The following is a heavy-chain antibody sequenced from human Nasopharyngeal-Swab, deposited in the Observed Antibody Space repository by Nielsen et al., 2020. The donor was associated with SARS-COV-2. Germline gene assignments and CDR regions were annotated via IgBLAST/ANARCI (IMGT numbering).Heavy chain of an antibody. CDR3: SRSGYTLSDIAS. CDR2: IIPIFGTA. D-gene: IGHD6-13*01. V-gene: IGHV1-69*13. J-gene: IGHJ4*02. CDR1: GGTFSSYA. Sequence: SVKVSCKASGGTFSSYAISWVRQAPGQGLEWMGGIIPIFGTAEYAQKFQDRVTITADESTSTAYMELSSLRSEDTAVYYCSRSGYTLSDIASWGQGTLVTVSS.